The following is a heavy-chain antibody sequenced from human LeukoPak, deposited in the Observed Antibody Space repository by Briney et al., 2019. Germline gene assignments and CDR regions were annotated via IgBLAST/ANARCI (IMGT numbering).Heavy chain of an antibody. V-gene: IGHV4-59*01. Sequence: SETLSLTCTVSGRSISSYFCSWIRQPPGKGLEWIGYIYNSGSTKYNPSLKSRVIISVDTSKNQFSLKLSSVTAADTAVYYCARGSYYYMDVWGKGTTVTVSS. CDR1: GRSISSYF. CDR2: IYNSGST. J-gene: IGHJ6*03. CDR3: ARGSYYYMDV.